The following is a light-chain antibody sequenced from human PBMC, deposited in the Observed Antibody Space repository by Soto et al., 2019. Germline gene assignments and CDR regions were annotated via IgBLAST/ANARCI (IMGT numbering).Light chain of an antibody. J-gene: IGLJ2*01. CDR1: NIGSKS. CDR2: YDS. CDR3: QVWDSSSDRPVV. V-gene: IGLV3-21*04. Sequence: SYELTQPPSVSVAPGKTARITCGGTNIGSKSVHWYQQKPGQAPVLVIYYDSDRPSGIPERFSGSNSGNTATLTISRVEAGDEADYYCQVWDSSSDRPVVFGGGTKVTVL.